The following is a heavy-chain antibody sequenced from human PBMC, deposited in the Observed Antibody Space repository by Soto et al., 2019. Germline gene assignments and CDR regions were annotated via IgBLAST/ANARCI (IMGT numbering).Heavy chain of an antibody. Sequence: SETLSLTCALSAYSISSGYYWGWLRQPPGKGLEWIGSIYHTGSTYYNPSLKSRVTISVDTSKNQFSLKPSSVTAADTAVYYCARGYSSSWDNWFDPWGRGTLVTVSS. CDR1: AYSISSGYY. D-gene: IGHD6-13*01. CDR2: IYHTGST. CDR3: ARGYSSSWDNWFDP. J-gene: IGHJ5*02. V-gene: IGHV4-38-2*01.